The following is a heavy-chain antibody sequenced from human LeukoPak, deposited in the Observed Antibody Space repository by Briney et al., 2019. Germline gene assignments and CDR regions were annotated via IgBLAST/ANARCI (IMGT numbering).Heavy chain of an antibody. J-gene: IGHJ4*02. CDR3: ARVKYSSSWYYFDY. CDR2: IYYSGST. V-gene: IGHV4-31*03. D-gene: IGHD6-13*01. Sequence: PSQTLSLTCSVSGGSISSGGYYWSWIRQHPGKGLEWIGYIYYSGSTYYNPSLESRVTISVDTSKNQFSLKLSSVTAADTAVYYCARVKYSSSWYYFDYWGQGTLVTVSS. CDR1: GGSISSGGYY.